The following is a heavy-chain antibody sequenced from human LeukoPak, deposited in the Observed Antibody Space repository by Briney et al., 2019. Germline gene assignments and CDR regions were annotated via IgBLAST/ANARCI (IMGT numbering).Heavy chain of an antibody. Sequence: ASVKVSCKASGYTFTGYYMHWVRQAPGQGLEWMGWINPNSGGTNYAQKFQGRVTMTRDTSISTAYMELNRLRSDDTAVYYCARPYLRRRLYFDYWGQGTLVTVSS. J-gene: IGHJ4*02. CDR2: INPNSGGT. CDR1: GYTFTGYY. D-gene: IGHD3-16*01. CDR3: ARPYLRRRLYFDY. V-gene: IGHV1-2*02.